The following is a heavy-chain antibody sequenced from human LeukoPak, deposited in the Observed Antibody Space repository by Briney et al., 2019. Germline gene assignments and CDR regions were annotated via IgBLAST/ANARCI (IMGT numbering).Heavy chain of an antibody. CDR3: ARDRAGSYNSYFFDY. V-gene: IGHV1-2*02. D-gene: IGHD5-24*01. CDR1: RYTFTGYY. J-gene: IGHJ4*02. CDR2: INPISADT. Sequence: ASVNVSCKASRYTFTGYYMHWVRQAPGQGLEWMGWINPISADTNSAHMFQGRVTMTRDTSISNAYMELSRLRSDDTAVYYCARDRAGSYNSYFFDYWGQGTLVTVSS.